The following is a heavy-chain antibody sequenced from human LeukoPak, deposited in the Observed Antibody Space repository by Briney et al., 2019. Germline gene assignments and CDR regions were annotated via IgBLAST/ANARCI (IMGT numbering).Heavy chain of an antibody. CDR2: ISSSSSTI. V-gene: IGHV3-48*01. J-gene: IGHJ3*02. CDR3: ARDHRTDAFDI. CDR1: GFTFSSYS. Sequence: GGSLSLSCAASGFTFSSYSMNWVRQAPGKGLEWVSYISSSSSTIYYADSVKGRFTISRDNAKNSLYLQMNSLRAEDTAVYYCARDHRTDAFDIWGQGTMVTVSS.